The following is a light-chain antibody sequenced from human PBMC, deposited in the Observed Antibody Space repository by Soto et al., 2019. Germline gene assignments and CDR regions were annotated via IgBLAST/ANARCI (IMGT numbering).Light chain of an antibody. V-gene: IGLV1-44*01. CDR3: AAWDDSLNVV. Sequence: QSVLTQPPSASGTPGQRVTISCSGSSSNIGSNTVNWYQQLPGTAPKLLIYSNNQWPSGVPDRFSGSKSGTSASLAISGLQSEDEADYYCAAWDDSLNVVFGGGTKVNVL. CDR2: SNN. J-gene: IGLJ2*01. CDR1: SSNIGSNT.